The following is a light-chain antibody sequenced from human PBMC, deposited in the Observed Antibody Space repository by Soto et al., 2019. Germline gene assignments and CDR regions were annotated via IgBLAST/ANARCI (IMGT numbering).Light chain of an antibody. J-gene: IGKJ2*01. CDR1: QSVSSY. CDR2: DAS. CDR3: QQRSNWLYT. Sequence: EIVLTQSPATLSLSPGERATLSCRASQSVSSYLAWYQQKPGQAPRPLIYDASNRATGIPARFSGSGSGTDVTLTISSLEPEDFAVYYCQQRSNWLYTFGQGTKLEIK. V-gene: IGKV3-11*01.